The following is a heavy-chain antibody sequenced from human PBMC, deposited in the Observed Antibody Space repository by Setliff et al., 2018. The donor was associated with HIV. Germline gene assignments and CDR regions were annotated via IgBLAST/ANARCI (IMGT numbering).Heavy chain of an antibody. Sequence: GGSLRLSCAASGFTFATYAMSWVRQAPGKGLEWVSAISGSGGSTYYADSVKGRFTISRDNSKSTLYLRMNSLRDEDTAVYYCAREDVMTGYSFDYWGQGTLVTVSS. D-gene: IGHD3-9*01. J-gene: IGHJ4*02. CDR2: ISGSGGST. CDR1: GFTFATYA. V-gene: IGHV3-23*01. CDR3: AREDVMTGYSFDY.